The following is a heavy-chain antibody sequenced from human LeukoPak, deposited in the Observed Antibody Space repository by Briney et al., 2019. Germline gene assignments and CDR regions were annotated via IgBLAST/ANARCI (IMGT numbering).Heavy chain of an antibody. CDR2: IYSGGRT. Sequence: GGSLRLSCAASGFTVSSNYMSWVRQAPGKGLEWVSVIYSGGRTYYGDSVKGRFTISRDNSKNTLYLQMNSLRAEDTAVYYCARDPGGPRGYSFWGQGTLVTVSS. CDR3: ARDPGGPRGYSF. J-gene: IGHJ4*02. D-gene: IGHD5-12*01. V-gene: IGHV3-53*01. CDR1: GFTVSSNY.